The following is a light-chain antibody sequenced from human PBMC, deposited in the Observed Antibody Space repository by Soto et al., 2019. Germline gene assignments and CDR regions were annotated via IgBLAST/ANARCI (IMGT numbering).Light chain of an antibody. CDR1: SSDIGGYNY. J-gene: IGLJ2*01. V-gene: IGLV2-14*03. Sequence: QSALTQPASVSGSPGQSITISCTGTSSDIGGYNYVSWYQHPPGKAPKLMIYDVTNRPSGVSNRFSGSKSGNTASLTISGXXXXXEADYYCSSFTSIRTLVFGGGTKLTVL. CDR2: DVT. CDR3: SSFTSIRTLV.